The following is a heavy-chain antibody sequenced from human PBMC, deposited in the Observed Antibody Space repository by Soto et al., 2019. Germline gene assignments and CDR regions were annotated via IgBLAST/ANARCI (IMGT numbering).Heavy chain of an antibody. CDR1: GYTFTSYD. J-gene: IGHJ4*02. CDR2: MNPNTGNS. CDR3: ARRAETNGWNGFGADKYHFDF. V-gene: IGHV1-8*01. D-gene: IGHD1-1*01. Sequence: ASVKVSCKASGYTFTSYDIYWVRQATGQGXEWMGWMNPNTGNSGYAQKFQGRVTMTSDTSISTAHMELSSLRSEDTAVYYCARRAETNGWNGFGADKYHFDFWGQGTLVTVSS.